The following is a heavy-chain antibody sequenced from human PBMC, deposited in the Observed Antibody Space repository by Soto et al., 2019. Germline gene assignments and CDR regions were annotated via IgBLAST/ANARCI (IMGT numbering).Heavy chain of an antibody. V-gene: IGHV1-8*01. J-gene: IGHJ4*02. CDR3: ARTYDILTGYYNPLFDY. CDR2: MNPNSGNT. D-gene: IGHD3-9*01. Sequence: GASVKVSCKASGYTFTSYDINWVRQATGQGLEWMGWMNPNSGNTGYAQKFQGRVTMTRNTSISTAYMELSSLRSEDTAVYYCARTYDILTGYYNPLFDYWGQGTTVTVSS. CDR1: GYTFTSYD.